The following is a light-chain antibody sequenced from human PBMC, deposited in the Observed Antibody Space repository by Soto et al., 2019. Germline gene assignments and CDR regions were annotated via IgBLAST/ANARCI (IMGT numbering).Light chain of an antibody. V-gene: IGKV2-28*01. CDR3: IQYLQHPLT. CDR1: QSLLHRNGYNY. J-gene: IGKJ4*01. CDR2: LGS. Sequence: LKRQSLLPVSRPPGESTSISCTSTQSLLHRNGYNYLDWYVQKPGQPPQLVIFLGSRRPSGVPDRFSGSGSGTDFTLKICRVEADDVGVYCCIQYLQHPLTIGAGTKVEI.